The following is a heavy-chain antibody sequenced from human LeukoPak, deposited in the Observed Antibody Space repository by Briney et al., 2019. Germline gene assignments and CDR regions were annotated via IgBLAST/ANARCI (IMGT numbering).Heavy chain of an antibody. CDR1: GFTFSSYA. CDR3: ARAAPQYSYAFDI. J-gene: IGHJ3*02. D-gene: IGHD5-18*01. V-gene: IGHV3-30-3*01. CDR2: ISYDGSNK. Sequence: GGSLRLSCAASGFTFSSYAMHWVRQAPGKGLEWVAVISYDGSNKYYADSVKGRFTISRDNSKNTLYLQMNSLRAEDTAVYYCARAAPQYSYAFDIWGQGTMVTVSS.